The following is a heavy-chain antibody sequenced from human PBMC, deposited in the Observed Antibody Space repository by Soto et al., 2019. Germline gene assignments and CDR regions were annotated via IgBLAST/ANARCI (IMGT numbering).Heavy chain of an antibody. Sequence: SETLSLTCTVSGGSISSGGYYWSWIRQHPGKGLEWIGYIYYSGSTYYNPSLKSRVTISVDTSKNQFSLKLSSVTTADTAVYYCARGSNYYILTGYSGPDWFAPWGQGTLVPVSS. CDR1: GGSISSGGYY. V-gene: IGHV4-31*03. CDR3: ARGSNYYILTGYSGPDWFAP. J-gene: IGHJ5*02. CDR2: IYYSGST. D-gene: IGHD3-9*01.